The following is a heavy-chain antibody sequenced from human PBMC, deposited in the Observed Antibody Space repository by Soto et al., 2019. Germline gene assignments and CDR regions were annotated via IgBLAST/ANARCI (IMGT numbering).Heavy chain of an antibody. J-gene: IGHJ6*02. V-gene: IGHV1-69*18. CDR3: ARVYISGIYGEDV. D-gene: IGHD2-21*01. CDR1: GGTFGNYA. CDR2: IIPIFKTA. Sequence: QQQLVQSGAEVKKPGSSVKVSCKASGGTFGNYAISWVRQAPGQGLEWMGKIIPIFKTANYAQKFQGRITINWERSPRSDIAYMELGSLRSEDKALYYCARVYISGIYGEDVWGQGTTVTVSS.